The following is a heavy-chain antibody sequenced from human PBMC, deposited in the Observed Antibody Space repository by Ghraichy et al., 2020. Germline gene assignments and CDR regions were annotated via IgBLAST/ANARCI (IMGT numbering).Heavy chain of an antibody. V-gene: IGHV3-53*04. Sequence: GESLKISCAASGFTVSSNYMSWVRQAPGKGLEWVSVIYSGGSTYYADSVKGRFTISRHNSKNTLYLQMNSLRAEDTAVYYCARDHQQGSSFDIWGQGTMVTVSS. D-gene: IGHD2-2*01. CDR1: GFTVSSNY. CDR2: IYSGGST. CDR3: ARDHQQGSSFDI. J-gene: IGHJ3*02.